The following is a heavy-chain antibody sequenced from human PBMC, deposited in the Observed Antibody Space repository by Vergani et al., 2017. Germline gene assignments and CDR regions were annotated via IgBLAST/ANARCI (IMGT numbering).Heavy chain of an antibody. CDR2: IYYSGTT. CDR1: GAHVGSGGYY. CDR3: ARQKDYYMDV. Sequence: QVQLQESCPGLVKASQNLSLTCSVPGAHVGSGGYYWSWVRQRPGMGLDWIGYIYYSGTTYYNPSLESRLTISLDTSENHLSLKLTSVTAADTAVYYCARQKDYYMDVWGKGATVTVS. V-gene: IGHV4-31*03. J-gene: IGHJ6*03.